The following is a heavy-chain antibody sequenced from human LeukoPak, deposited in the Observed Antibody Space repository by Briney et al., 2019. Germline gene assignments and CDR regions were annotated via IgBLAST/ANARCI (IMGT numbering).Heavy chain of an antibody. CDR1: GVTLITYW. V-gene: IGHV3-74*01. D-gene: IGHD6-13*01. CDR2: INSDGGST. Sequence: GGSLRLSCAASGVTLITYWMHWVRQGLEKGLVWVSCINSDGGSTTYADSVKGRFTISRDNSKNTLYLQMDTHTNNVTAEHYCASVSWSAADTNIDYWGQGTLVTVSS. J-gene: IGHJ4*02. CDR3: ASVSWSAADTNIDY.